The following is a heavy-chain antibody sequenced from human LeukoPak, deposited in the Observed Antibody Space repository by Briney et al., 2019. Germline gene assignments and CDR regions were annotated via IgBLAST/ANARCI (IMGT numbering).Heavy chain of an antibody. CDR1: GGTFISYA. J-gene: IGHJ4*02. CDR2: VIPAFGKS. Sequence: ASVKVSCKASGGTFISYAISWVRQAPGQGLEWMGRVIPAFGKSKYAQGFQDRVTITADESTRTAYMELTSLRAEDTAVYYCAKGVGSSGSYFSGFVDYWGQGTLVTVSS. CDR3: AKGVGSSGSYFSGFVDY. V-gene: IGHV1-69*13. D-gene: IGHD1-26*01.